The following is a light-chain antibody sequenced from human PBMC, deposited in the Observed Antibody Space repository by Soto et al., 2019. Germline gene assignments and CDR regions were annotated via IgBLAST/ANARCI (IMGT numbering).Light chain of an antibody. V-gene: IGLV1-44*01. CDR1: TSNIGNNP. CDR3: AAWDDSLNAWL. J-gene: IGLJ3*02. Sequence: QSALTQPPSASETPGQRVTFSCSGDTSNIGNNPVNWYRQLPGTAPRLLIYNNNERPSGVPDRFSGSRSGTSASLAISGLQSEDEGDYYCAAWDDSLNAWLFGGGTKLTVL. CDR2: NNN.